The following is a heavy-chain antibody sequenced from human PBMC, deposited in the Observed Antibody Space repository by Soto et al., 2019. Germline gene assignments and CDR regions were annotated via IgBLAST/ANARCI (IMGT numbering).Heavy chain of an antibody. Sequence: ASVKVSCKASGYTFTAYYMHWVRQAPGQGLEWMGWITPNSGGTNYAQKFQGRVTMTRDTSINTAYMELNSLRSDDTAVYYCARSGTGWATNWFDPWGQGNLVTVSS. V-gene: IGHV1-2*02. CDR2: ITPNSGGT. CDR1: GYTFTAYY. CDR3: ARSGTGWATNWFDP. J-gene: IGHJ5*02. D-gene: IGHD6-19*01.